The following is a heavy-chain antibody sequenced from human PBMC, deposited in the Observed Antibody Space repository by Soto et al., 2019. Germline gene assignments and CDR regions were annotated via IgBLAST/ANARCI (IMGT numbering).Heavy chain of an antibody. V-gene: IGHV3-7*04. CDR1: GFTFSRYW. J-gene: IGHJ3*02. CDR3: ARAMGTDGWSNHPFDI. CDR2: IKHDGSEQ. D-gene: IGHD6-19*01. Sequence: GGSLRLSCAASGFTFSRYWMDWVRQAPRKGLEWVATIKHDGSEQYYVDSVKGRFIASRDNAKNSLFLQMNGLRVEDTAVYFCARAMGTDGWSNHPFDIWGQGTMVTVSS.